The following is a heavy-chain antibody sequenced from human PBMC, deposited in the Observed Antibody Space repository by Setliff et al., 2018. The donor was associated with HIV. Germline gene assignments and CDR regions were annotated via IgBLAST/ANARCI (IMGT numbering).Heavy chain of an antibody. CDR2: IMPIFGSA. Sequence: SVTHSCKASGGTFSSFAISWVRQAPGQGLVWMGGIMPIFGSANNAQKFQGRVTITADASTSTAYMELISQRSEDTAVYYCARGVDGNYRKFFDNWCQGTLVTVSS. CDR3: ARGVDGNYRKFFDN. CDR1: GGTFSSFA. J-gene: IGHJ4*02. D-gene: IGHD1-26*01. V-gene: IGHV1-69*13.